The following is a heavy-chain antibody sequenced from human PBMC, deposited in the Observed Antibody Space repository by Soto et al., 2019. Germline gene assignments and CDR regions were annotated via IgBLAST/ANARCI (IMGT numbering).Heavy chain of an antibody. CDR3: AKPSFLSHPVTDDYHSSGMDV. CDR1: GYSFTSYW. D-gene: IGHD2-21*02. V-gene: IGHV5-51*01. J-gene: IGHJ6*02. Sequence: RESIRVSWKGSGYSFTSYWIGWVRQMPGKGLEWMGIIYPGDSDTRYSPSFQGQVTISADKSISTAYLQWSSLKASDTAMYYCAKPSFLSHPVTDDYHSSGMDVCRQGTTVIVSS. CDR2: IYPGDSDT.